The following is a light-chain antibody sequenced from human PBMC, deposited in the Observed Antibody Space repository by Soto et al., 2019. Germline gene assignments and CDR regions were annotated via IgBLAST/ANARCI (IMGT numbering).Light chain of an antibody. CDR1: SSNTGASFD. CDR2: EIA. J-gene: IGLJ2*01. V-gene: IGLV1-40*01. Sequence: SVRWHSRSLSYATGESITRSCGGSSSNTGASFDVHSYSQVQAAAPTLLISEIANRQPGVPDRFSGSKSGTSAFLTISGLPPDDEGRYYCQSFATSLSASVFGGGTKVTVL. CDR3: QSFATSLSASV.